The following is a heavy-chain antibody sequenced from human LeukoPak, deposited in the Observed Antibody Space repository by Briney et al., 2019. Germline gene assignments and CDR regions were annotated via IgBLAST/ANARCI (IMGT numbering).Heavy chain of an antibody. CDR1: GFTFSTFA. D-gene: IGHD4-17*01. CDR2: IFPSGGEI. CDR3: ARGGYGAHMG. V-gene: IGHV3-23*01. Sequence: PGGSLRLSCEASGFTFSTFAMIWVRQPPGKGLEWVSSIFPSGGEIHYADSVRGRFTISRDNAKSTLYLQMNSLRAEDTAVYYCARGGYGAHMGWGQGTLVTVSS. J-gene: IGHJ4*02.